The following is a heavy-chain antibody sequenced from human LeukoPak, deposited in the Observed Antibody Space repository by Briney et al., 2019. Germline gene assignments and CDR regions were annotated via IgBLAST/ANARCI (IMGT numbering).Heavy chain of an antibody. D-gene: IGHD6-13*01. Sequence: SETLSLTCTVSGGSLNNYYWNWIRQPPGKGLAWIGYIYYSGSTSYNPSLKSRVTISVDTSKSQFSLKLSSVTAADTAVYYCARGGGYSSSWSYWGQGTLVTVSS. CDR1: GGSLNNYY. J-gene: IGHJ4*02. CDR3: ARGGGYSSSWSY. V-gene: IGHV4-59*01. CDR2: IYYSGST.